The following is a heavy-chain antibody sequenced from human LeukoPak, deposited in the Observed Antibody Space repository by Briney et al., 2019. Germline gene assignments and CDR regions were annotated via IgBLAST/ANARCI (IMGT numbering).Heavy chain of an antibody. J-gene: IGHJ6*03. Sequence: GGSLRLSCAASGFTFTDYYMSWIRQAPGKGLEWVSYITNSGTTIYYADSVKGRFTISRDNAKNSLYLQMNSLRAEDTAVYYCARDFGSGNFYKYYYMDVWGKGTTVTVSS. CDR1: GFTFTDYY. CDR2: ITNSGTTI. V-gene: IGHV3-11*01. CDR3: ARDFGSGNFYKYYYMDV. D-gene: IGHD3-10*01.